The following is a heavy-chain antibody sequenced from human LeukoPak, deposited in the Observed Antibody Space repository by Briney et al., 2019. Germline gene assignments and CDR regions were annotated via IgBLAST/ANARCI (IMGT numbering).Heavy chain of an antibody. V-gene: IGHV3-53*01. CDR2: IYSGDIT. CDR3: ASMNHGGDY. J-gene: IGHJ4*02. CDR1: GFTVSNNY. Sequence: PGGSLRLSCAASGFTVSNNYMSWVRQAPGQGLEWVSVIYSGDITYYADSVKGRFTISRDNSKNSLYLQMSSLRAEDTAVYYCASMNHGGDYWGQGTLVTVSS. D-gene: IGHD1-14*01.